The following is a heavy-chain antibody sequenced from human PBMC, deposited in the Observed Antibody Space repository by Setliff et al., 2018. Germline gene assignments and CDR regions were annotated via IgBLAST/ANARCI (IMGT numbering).Heavy chain of an antibody. V-gene: IGHV4-38-2*02. D-gene: IGHD6-19*01. J-gene: IGHJ6*03. CDR3: AREQWLDPPGYYYMDV. CDR2: IYHDGGA. CDR1: GYSISSGYY. Sequence: PSETLSLTCAVSGYSISSGYYWGWIRQPPGKGLEWIGIIYHDGGAYYSTSLKSRVNLSLDMSKTQFSLHLNSVTAADMAVYYCAREQWLDPPGYYYMDVWAKGTTVTVSS.